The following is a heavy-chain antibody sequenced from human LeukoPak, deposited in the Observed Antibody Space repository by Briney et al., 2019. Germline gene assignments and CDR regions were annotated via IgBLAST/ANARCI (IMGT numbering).Heavy chain of an antibody. D-gene: IGHD3-10*01. Sequence: SETLSLTCAVYGGSFSGYYWSWIRQPPGKRLEWIGEIHHSGGTNSNPSLKNRLTMSIDVSKNQFSLKLKSVTAADTAVYYCARATASGSGRAYDHWAQGNLVPVSS. CDR2: IHHSGGT. CDR1: GGSFSGYY. CDR3: ARATASGSGRAYDH. V-gene: IGHV4-34*01. J-gene: IGHJ4*02.